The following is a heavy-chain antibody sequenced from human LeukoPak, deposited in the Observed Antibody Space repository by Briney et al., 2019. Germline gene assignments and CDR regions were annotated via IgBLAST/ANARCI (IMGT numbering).Heavy chain of an antibody. J-gene: IGHJ6*03. Sequence: ASVKVSCKASGYTFTSYGISWVRQAPGQGLEWMGWISAYNGNTNYAQKLQGRVTMTTDTSTSTAYMELRSLRSEDTAVYYCAGGCLLRRAWLWFGAKSYYYYYMDVWGKGTTVTISS. D-gene: IGHD3-10*01. CDR1: GYTFTSYG. CDR3: AGGCLLRRAWLWFGAKSYYYYYMDV. CDR2: ISAYNGNT. V-gene: IGHV1-18*01.